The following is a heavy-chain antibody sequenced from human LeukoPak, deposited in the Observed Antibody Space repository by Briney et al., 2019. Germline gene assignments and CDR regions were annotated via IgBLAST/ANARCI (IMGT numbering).Heavy chain of an antibody. Sequence: SETLSLTCTVSGGSISSSSYYWGWIRQPPGKGLEWIGSIYYSGSTYYNPSLKSRVTISVDTSKNQFSLKLSSVTAADTAVYYCARKAAAVYYGNDYWGQGTLVTVSS. CDR1: GGSISSSSYY. CDR3: ARKAAAVYYGNDY. V-gene: IGHV4-39*01. CDR2: IYYSGST. D-gene: IGHD6-13*01. J-gene: IGHJ4*02.